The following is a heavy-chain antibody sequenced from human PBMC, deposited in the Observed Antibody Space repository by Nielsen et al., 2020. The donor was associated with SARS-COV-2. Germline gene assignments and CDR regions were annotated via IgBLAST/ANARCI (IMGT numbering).Heavy chain of an antibody. Sequence: GESLKISCAASGFTFSSYAMHWVRQAPGKGLEWVSAISGSGGSTYYADSVKGRFTISRDNSKNTLYLQMNSLRAEDTAVYYCARDGAGGAATDYYYYGMDVWGQGTTVTVSS. CDR2: ISGSGGST. V-gene: IGHV3-23*01. CDR3: ARDGAGGAATDYYYYGMDV. J-gene: IGHJ6*02. CDR1: GFTFSSYA. D-gene: IGHD2-8*02.